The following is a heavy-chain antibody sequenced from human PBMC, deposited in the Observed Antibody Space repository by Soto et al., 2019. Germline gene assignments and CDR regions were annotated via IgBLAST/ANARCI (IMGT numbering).Heavy chain of an antibody. CDR3: ARVRIVVVTTYPGDYYGMDV. D-gene: IGHD2-21*02. CDR1: GFTFSSYE. J-gene: IGHJ6*02. Sequence: GGSLRLSCAASGFTFSSYEMNWVRQAPGKGLEWASYISSSGSTIYYADSVKGRFTISRDNAKNSLYLQMNGLRAEDTAVYYCARVRIVVVTTYPGDYYGMDVWGQGTTVTVSS. CDR2: ISSSGSTI. V-gene: IGHV3-48*03.